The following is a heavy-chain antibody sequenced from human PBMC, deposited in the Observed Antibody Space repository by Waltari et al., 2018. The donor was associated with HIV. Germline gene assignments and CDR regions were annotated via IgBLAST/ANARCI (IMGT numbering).Heavy chain of an antibody. V-gene: IGHV4-61*03. Sequence: QVQLQDSGPGLVKPSETLALTCRVSGDSVSSGGYQWSWMGQPPGKGLEWISNIDYTGRGKYNPSRKNRVIISVEQSKNLICVKMASVTSGEKAVYYCARIVVSAGLRVDRWGQGSLVTVSS. CDR3: ARIVVSAGLRVDR. D-gene: IGHD2-21*01. J-gene: IGHJ4*02. CDR1: GDSVSSGGYQ. CDR2: IDYTGRG.